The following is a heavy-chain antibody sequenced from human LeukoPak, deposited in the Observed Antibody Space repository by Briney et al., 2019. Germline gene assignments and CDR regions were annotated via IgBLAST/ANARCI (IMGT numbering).Heavy chain of an antibody. D-gene: IGHD5-12*01. CDR1: GYTFTGYY. CDR2: INPNSGGT. V-gene: IGHV1-2*04. Sequence: ASVKVSCKASGYTFTGYYMHWVRQAPGQGLEWMGWINPNSGGTNYAQKFQGWVTMTRDTSISTVYMELSRLRSDDTAVYYCARATAVATMKAFDYWGQGTLVTVSS. CDR3: ARATAVATMKAFDY. J-gene: IGHJ4*02.